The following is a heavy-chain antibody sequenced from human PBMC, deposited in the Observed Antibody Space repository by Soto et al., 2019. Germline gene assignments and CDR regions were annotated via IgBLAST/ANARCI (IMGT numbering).Heavy chain of an antibody. D-gene: IGHD6-19*01. CDR3: ARPSSGWNTPFDY. Sequence: QLQLQESGPGLVKPSETLSLTCTVSGGSISSSSYYWGWIRQPPGKGLEWIGSIFYSGSTYYNPSLKSRVTISVDTSKNQFSLKLRSVTAADTAVYYCARPSSGWNTPFDYWGQGILVTVSS. J-gene: IGHJ4*02. V-gene: IGHV4-39*01. CDR1: GGSISSSSYY. CDR2: IFYSGST.